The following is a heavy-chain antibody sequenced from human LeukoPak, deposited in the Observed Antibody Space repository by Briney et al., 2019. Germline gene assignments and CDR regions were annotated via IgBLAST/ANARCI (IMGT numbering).Heavy chain of an antibody. Sequence: SETLSLTCTVSGGSSSSSNYHWSWISQPPGKGLEWIGSIYYSGTTYYNPSLKSRVTIFVDTSKNQFSLKLSSVTAADTAVYYCASEYKSSPDYWGQGTLVTVSS. J-gene: IGHJ4*02. CDR2: IYYSGTT. V-gene: IGHV4-39*01. D-gene: IGHD1-1*01. CDR1: GGSSSSSNYH. CDR3: ASEYKSSPDY.